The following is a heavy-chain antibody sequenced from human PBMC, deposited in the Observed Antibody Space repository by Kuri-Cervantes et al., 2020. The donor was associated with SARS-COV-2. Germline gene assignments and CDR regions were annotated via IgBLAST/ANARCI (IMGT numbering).Heavy chain of an antibody. CDR3: AKCPRTGVPGTSGED. J-gene: IGHJ4*02. CDR2: ISTSGAYT. Sequence: GESLKISCAASGFTFSDSAMNWVRQAPGRGQEWVSAISTSGAYTYYADSVKGRFTISRDNSKNTLYLQMKRLRAEDTAVYYCAKCPRTGVPGTSGEDWGQGTLVTVSS. CDR1: GFTFSDSA. D-gene: IGHD1/OR15-1a*01. V-gene: IGHV3-23*01.